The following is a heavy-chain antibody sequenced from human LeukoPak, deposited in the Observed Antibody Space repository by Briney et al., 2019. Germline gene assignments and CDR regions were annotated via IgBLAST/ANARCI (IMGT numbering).Heavy chain of an antibody. CDR3: ARGRGVTGDY. CDR2: IKSDGSIT. CDR1: GFTFSRYW. Sequence: PGGSLRLSCAASGFTFSRYWIHWVRQVPGEGLLWVARIKSDGSITWYADSVKGRFTISRDNAKNTLYLQMNSLRAEDTAVYYCARGRGVTGDYWGRGALVTVSS. D-gene: IGHD3-10*01. J-gene: IGHJ4*02. V-gene: IGHV3-74*01.